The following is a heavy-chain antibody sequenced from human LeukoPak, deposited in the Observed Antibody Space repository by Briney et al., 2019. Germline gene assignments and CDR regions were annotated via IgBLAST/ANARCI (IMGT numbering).Heavy chain of an antibody. CDR2: IYYSGST. CDR3: ARANTNNDAFDI. CDR1: GGSISSYY. Sequence: MSSETLSLTCSVSGGSISSYYWSWIRQPPGKGLEWIGNIYYSGSTNDNPSLKTRVTISVDTSKNQFSLQLSSVTAADTAVYYCARANTNNDAFDIWGRGTLVTVSS. J-gene: IGHJ3*02. V-gene: IGHV4-59*01. D-gene: IGHD3-16*01.